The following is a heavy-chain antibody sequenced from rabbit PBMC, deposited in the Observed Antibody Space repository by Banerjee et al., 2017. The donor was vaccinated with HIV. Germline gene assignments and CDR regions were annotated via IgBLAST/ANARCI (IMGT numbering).Heavy chain of an antibody. CDR3: ARSFSDSNYIGLDL. CDR1: GFSFSSSYY. J-gene: IGHJ3*01. Sequence: QEQLEESGGDLVKPEGSLTLTCTASGFSFSSSYYMCWVRQAPGKGLEWIACVDAGSSGSTYYASWAKGRFTISKTSSTTVTLQMTSLTAADTATYFCARSFSDSNYIGLDLWGPGTLVTVS. V-gene: IGHV1S45*01. CDR2: VDAGSSGST. D-gene: IGHD8-1*01.